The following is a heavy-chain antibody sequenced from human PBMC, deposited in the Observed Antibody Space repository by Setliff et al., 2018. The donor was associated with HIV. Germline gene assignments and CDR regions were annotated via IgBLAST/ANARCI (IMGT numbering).Heavy chain of an antibody. V-gene: IGHV4-61*05. D-gene: IGHD3-10*01. CDR3: ARSTYYYGSGKGSGWFDP. J-gene: IGHJ5*02. CDR1: GGSITSGNYF. Sequence: SSETLSLTCTVSGGSITSGNYFWAWIRQPPGKGLEWIGYIYYSGSTNYNPSLKSRVRISLETSKNQFSLKLSSVTAADTAVYYCARSTYYYGSGKGSGWFDPWGQGTLVTVSS. CDR2: IYYSGST.